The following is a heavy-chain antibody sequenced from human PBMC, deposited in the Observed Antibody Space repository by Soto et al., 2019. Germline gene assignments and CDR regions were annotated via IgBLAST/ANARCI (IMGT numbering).Heavy chain of an antibody. CDR3: TSDPHALDF. J-gene: IGHJ4*02. CDR1: GFTFSTYS. V-gene: IGHV3-48*01. CDR2: ITSRSSTI. Sequence: EVQLVESGGGLVQPGGSLRLSCVASGFTFSTYSMNWVRQAPGKGLEWVSYITSRSSTIHYADSVKGRFTISRDNAKNSLYLQMNSLRAEDTAVYYGTSDPHALDFLGQGILVTVSS.